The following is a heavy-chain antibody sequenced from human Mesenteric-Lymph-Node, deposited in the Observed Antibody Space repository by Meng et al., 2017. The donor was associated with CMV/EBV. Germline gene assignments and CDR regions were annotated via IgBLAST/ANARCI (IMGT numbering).Heavy chain of an antibody. J-gene: IGHJ4*02. CDR2: ISGSGRSI. D-gene: IGHD7-27*01. CDR1: GFTFSDSY. CDR3: AKDRNPSLKLGFFDY. V-gene: IGHV3-11*01. Sequence: GESLKISCAASGFTFSDSYMSWIRQAPGKGLEWVSYISGSGRSIYYADSVRGRFTISRDDAKNSGYLQMNSLRTEDTAIYYCAKDRNPSLKLGFFDYWGQGTLVTVSS.